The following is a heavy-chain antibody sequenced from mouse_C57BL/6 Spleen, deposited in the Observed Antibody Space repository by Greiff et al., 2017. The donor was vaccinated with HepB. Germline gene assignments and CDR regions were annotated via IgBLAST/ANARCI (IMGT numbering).Heavy chain of an antibody. D-gene: IGHD2-2*01. CDR1: GFNIKNTY. CDR2: IDPANGNT. J-gene: IGHJ4*01. V-gene: IGHV14-3*01. CDR3: AYGYDGRGDAMDY. Sequence: VQLKESVAELVRPGASVKLSCTASGFNIKNTYMHWVKQRPEQGLEWIGRIDPANGNTKYAPKFQGKAPITADTSSNTAYLQLSSLTSEDTAIYYCAYGYDGRGDAMDYWGQGTSVTVSS.